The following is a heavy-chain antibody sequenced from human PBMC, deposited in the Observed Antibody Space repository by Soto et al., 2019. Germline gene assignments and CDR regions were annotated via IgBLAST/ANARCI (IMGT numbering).Heavy chain of an antibody. V-gene: IGHV4-31*03. D-gene: IGHD2-21*02. CDR3: VRSVRGIVVVTAKYNLNWFDP. CDR1: GGSISSGGYY. J-gene: IGHJ5*02. Sequence: SETLSLTCPVAGGSISSGGYYWSWIRQHPGKGLEWIGYIYYSGSTYYNPSLKSRVTISVDTSKNQFSLKLSSVTAADTAVYYCVRSVRGIVVVTAKYNLNWFDPWGQGTLVTVSS. CDR2: IYYSGST.